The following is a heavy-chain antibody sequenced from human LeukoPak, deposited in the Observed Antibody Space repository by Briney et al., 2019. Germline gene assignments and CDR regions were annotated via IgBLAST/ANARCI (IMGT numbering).Heavy chain of an antibody. Sequence: PGGSLRLSCAASGFNFNNYGMHWVRQAPGKGLEWVAFIREDGNNKYYGDSVKGRLTISRDNSRNTLYLQMNSLRAEDTAVYYCAKGLFSGWYTGGNRDYFDYWGQGTLVTVSS. CDR3: AKGLFSGWYTGGNRDYFDY. J-gene: IGHJ4*02. CDR2: IREDGNNK. V-gene: IGHV3-30*02. CDR1: GFNFNNYG. D-gene: IGHD6-19*01.